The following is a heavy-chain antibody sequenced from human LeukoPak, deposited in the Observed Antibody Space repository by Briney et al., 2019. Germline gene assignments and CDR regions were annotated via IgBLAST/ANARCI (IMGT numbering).Heavy chain of an antibody. CDR1: GGSISTSLYY. D-gene: IGHD2-2*01. CDR2: IYYSGRT. Sequence: SETLSLTCSVSGGSISTSLYYWGWIRQPPGKGLEWIGSIYYSGRTYYNPSLKSRVTISVDTSKNQFSLRLTSVTAADTAVYYCARRYCSGADCYGGDSYYYMDVWGKGTTVTVSS. V-gene: IGHV4-39*01. J-gene: IGHJ6*03. CDR3: ARRYCSGADCYGGDSYYYMDV.